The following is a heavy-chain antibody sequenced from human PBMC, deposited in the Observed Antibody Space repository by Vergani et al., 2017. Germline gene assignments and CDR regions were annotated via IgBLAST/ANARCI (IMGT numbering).Heavy chain of an antibody. CDR3: AWHNSSYFDY. J-gene: IGHJ4*02. CDR2: INHSGST. CDR1: GGSFSGYY. V-gene: IGHV4-34*01. D-gene: IGHD1/OR15-1a*01. Sequence: QVQLQQWGAGLLKPSETLSLTCAVYGGSFSGYYWSWIRQPPGKGLEWIGEINHSGSTNYNPSLKSRVTISVDTSKNQFSLKLSSVTGADTAVYYCAWHNSSYFDYWGQGTLVTVSS.